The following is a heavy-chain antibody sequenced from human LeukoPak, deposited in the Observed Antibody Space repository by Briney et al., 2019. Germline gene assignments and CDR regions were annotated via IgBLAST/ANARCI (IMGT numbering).Heavy chain of an antibody. V-gene: IGHV3-74*01. CDR2: IYTDGSSI. CDR3: TTERVRALDI. Sequence: PGGSLRLSCTASGFIFRDYVMSWVRQAPGKGLVWVSRIYTDGSSINYADSVKGRFTISRDNAKNTLYLQMNSLRAEDTAVYYCTTERVRALDIWGQGTMVTVSS. J-gene: IGHJ3*02. CDR1: GFIFRDYV.